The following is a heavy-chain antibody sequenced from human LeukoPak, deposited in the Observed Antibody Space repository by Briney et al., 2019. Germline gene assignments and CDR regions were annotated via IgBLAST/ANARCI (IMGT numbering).Heavy chain of an antibody. V-gene: IGHV3-21*01. CDR2: ISSSSSYI. D-gene: IGHD4-17*01. J-gene: IGHJ4*02. CDR1: GFTFSTYS. CDR3: ARDSGTTVTPH. Sequence: GGSLRLSCAASGFTFSTYSMNWVRQAPGKGLEWVSSISSSSSYIYYADSVKVRFTISRDNAKNSLYLQMNSLRAEDTAVYYCARDSGTTVTPHWGQGTLVTVSS.